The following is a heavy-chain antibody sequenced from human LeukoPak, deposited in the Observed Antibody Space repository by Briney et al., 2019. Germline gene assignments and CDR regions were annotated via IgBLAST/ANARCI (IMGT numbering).Heavy chain of an antibody. CDR2: IYYSGST. D-gene: IGHD6-13*01. J-gene: IGHJ4*02. Sequence: SETLSLTCIVSGGSISSIPYYWGWIRQPPGKGLEWIGSIYYSGSTYYNPSLQSRVTMSVDTSKNQFSLKLSSATAADTAVYYCARLRSTQLALDYWGQGTLVTVSS. V-gene: IGHV4-39*01. CDR1: GGSISSIPYY. CDR3: ARLRSTQLALDY.